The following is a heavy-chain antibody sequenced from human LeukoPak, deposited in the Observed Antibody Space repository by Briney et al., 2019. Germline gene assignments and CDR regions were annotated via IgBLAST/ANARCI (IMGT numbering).Heavy chain of an antibody. CDR2: IYYRGGT. CDR1: GGSLRSGGYY. CDR3: AREYCSGASCYFDY. V-gene: IGHV4-31*03. Sequence: PSGTLSLTCTVSGGSLRSGGYYWSWIRQPPGDGLEWIGYIYYRGGTYSNPSLRSRVTISADTSKNQFSLKLSSVTAADTAVYFGAREYCSGASCYFDYWGQGTLVTVSS. J-gene: IGHJ4*02. D-gene: IGHD2-15*01.